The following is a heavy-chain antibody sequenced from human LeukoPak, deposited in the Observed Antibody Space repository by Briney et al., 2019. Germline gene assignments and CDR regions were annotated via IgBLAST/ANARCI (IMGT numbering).Heavy chain of an antibody. Sequence: GGSLRLSCAASGFTFSSYAMHWVRQAPGKGLEWVAVISYDGSNKYYADSVKGRFTISRDNSKNTLYLQMNSLRAEDTAVYYCARGEPIVGATQFDYWGRGTLVTVSS. CDR3: ARGEPIVGATQFDY. CDR2: ISYDGSNK. D-gene: IGHD1-26*01. V-gene: IGHV3-30-3*01. J-gene: IGHJ4*02. CDR1: GFTFSSYA.